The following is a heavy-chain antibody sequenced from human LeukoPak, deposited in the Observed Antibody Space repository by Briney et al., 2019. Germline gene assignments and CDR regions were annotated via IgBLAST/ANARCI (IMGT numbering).Heavy chain of an antibody. D-gene: IGHD2-2*02. Sequence: ASVKVSCKASGYTFTNYGLSWVRQAPGQGLEWRGWISPYNGNTYYAQKLQGRVTMTTDTSTTTAYMELRSLRSDDTAVYYCARDLDIVVVAAAVRHYGLDVWGQGTTVTVSS. CDR3: ARDLDIVVVAAAVRHYGLDV. J-gene: IGHJ6*02. V-gene: IGHV1-18*01. CDR1: GYTFTNYG. CDR2: ISPYNGNT.